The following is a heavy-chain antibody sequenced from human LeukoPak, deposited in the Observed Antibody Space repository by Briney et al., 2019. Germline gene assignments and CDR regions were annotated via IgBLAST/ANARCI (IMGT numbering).Heavy chain of an antibody. CDR3: ARVDYGDYGFDY. J-gene: IGHJ4*02. V-gene: IGHV3-66*01. D-gene: IGHD4-17*01. CDR1: GFTVSSNY. Sequence: GESLRLSCAASGFTVSSNYMSWVRQAPGKGLEWVSVIYSGGSTYYADSVKGRFTISRDNSKNTLYLQINSLRAEDTAVYYCARVDYGDYGFDYWGQGTLVTVSS. CDR2: IYSGGST.